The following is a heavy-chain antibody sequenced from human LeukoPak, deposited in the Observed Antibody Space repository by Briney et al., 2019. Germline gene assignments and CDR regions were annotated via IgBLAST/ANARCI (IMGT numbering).Heavy chain of an antibody. CDR1: GFTFSDYA. V-gene: IGHV3-43D*03. Sequence: GGSLRLSCSASGFTFSDYAMHWVRQAPGKGLEWVSLISWDGYGSYYADSVKGRFTISRDNSRTSLYLQMHSLRPEDTAFYYCAKGQTLVADPHLDYWGQATLVTVSS. CDR2: ISWDGYGS. D-gene: IGHD2-15*01. CDR3: AKGQTLVADPHLDY. J-gene: IGHJ4*02.